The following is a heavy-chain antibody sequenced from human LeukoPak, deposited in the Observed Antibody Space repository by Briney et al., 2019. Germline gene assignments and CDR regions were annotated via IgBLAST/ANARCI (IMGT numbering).Heavy chain of an antibody. D-gene: IGHD6-13*01. V-gene: IGHV3-9*01. CDR2: ISWNSGSI. CDR3: ARRLAAAGYLPDY. CDR1: GFTFDDYA. Sequence: GGSLRLSFAASGFTFDDYAMHWVRQAPGKGLEWVSGISWNSGSIGYADSVKGRFTISRDNAKNSLYLQMNSLRAEDTAVYYCARRLAAAGYLPDYWGPGTLVTVSS. J-gene: IGHJ4*02.